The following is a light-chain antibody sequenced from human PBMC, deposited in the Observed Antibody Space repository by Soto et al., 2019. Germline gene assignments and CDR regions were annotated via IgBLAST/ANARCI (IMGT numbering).Light chain of an antibody. CDR2: AAS. Sequence: AIQVTQSPSSLSASVGDRVTITCRASQGIRNDLSWYQQIPGKAPKLLIFAASTLQSGVPSRFSASGSGTYFILTVGGLQPEDAATYYCQQTKGFPLTFGGGTKVEIK. CDR1: QGIRND. V-gene: IGKV1-6*02. CDR3: QQTKGFPLT. J-gene: IGKJ4*01.